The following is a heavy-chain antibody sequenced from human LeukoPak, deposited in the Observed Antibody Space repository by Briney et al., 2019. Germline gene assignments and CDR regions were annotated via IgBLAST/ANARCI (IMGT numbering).Heavy chain of an antibody. J-gene: IGHJ6*03. CDR3: ARVTTSASGTPLYTYYYYYMDV. D-gene: IGHD3-3*01. CDR2: IKQDGSEK. V-gene: IGHV3-7*01. CDR1: GFTFSSYW. Sequence: TGGSLRLSCAASGFTFSSYWMSWVRQAPGKGLEWVANIKQDGSEKYYVDSVKGRFTISRDNAKNLLYLQMNSLRAEDTAVYYCARVTTSASGTPLYTYYYYYMDVWGKGTTVTVSS.